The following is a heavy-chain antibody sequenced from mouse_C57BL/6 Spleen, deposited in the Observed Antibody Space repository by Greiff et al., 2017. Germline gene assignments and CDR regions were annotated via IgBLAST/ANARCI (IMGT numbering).Heavy chain of an antibody. CDR2: ISSGSSTI. CDR3: ARLYGSSPYYAMDY. Sequence: EVMLVESGGGLVKPGGSLKLSCAASGFTFSDSGMHWVRQAPEKGLEWVAYISSGSSTIYYADTVKGRFTISRDNAKNTLFLQMTSLRSEDTAMYYCARLYGSSPYYAMDYWGQGTSVTVSS. D-gene: IGHD1-1*01. CDR1: GFTFSDSG. J-gene: IGHJ4*01. V-gene: IGHV5-17*01.